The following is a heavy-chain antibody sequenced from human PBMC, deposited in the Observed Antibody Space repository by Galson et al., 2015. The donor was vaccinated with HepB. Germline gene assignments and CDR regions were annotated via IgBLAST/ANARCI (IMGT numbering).Heavy chain of an antibody. V-gene: IGHV4-34*01. CDR3: AGTLLGYCSSTSCYRSAFDI. Sequence: TLSLTCAVYGGSFSGYYWSWIRPPPGKGLEWIGEINHSGSTNYNPSLKSRVTISVDTSKNQFSLKLSSVTAADTAVYYCAGTLLGYCSSTSCYRSAFDIWGQGTMVTVSS. D-gene: IGHD2-2*01. CDR2: INHSGST. CDR1: GGSFSGYY. J-gene: IGHJ3*02.